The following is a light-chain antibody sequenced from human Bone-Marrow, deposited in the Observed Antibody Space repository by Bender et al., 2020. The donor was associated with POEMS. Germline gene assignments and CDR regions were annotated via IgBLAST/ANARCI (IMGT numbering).Light chain of an antibody. V-gene: IGLV1-36*01. CDR1: TSNIENLR. Sequence: QSVVTQPPSLSEAPIQRFTISCSGRTSNIENLRFNLYQQLPGEAPKLLIYHDDLLTSGVSDRISASKSGTTAYLTISGLQSEDEALYYCSAWDDSLSGGVFGGGTKLTVL. CDR3: SAWDDSLSGGV. J-gene: IGLJ3*02. CDR2: HDD.